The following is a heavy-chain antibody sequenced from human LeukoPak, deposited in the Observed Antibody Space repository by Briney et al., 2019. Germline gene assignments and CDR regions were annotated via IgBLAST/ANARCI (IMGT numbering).Heavy chain of an antibody. Sequence: GGSLRLSCAASGLTFSDYYISWIRQAPGWGLAWVSYISTSGTNIYYADSVKGRFTISRDNAKNSLFLQMNSLRAEDAAVYYCARGHYGLDYWGQGSLVTVSS. V-gene: IGHV3-11*04. CDR2: ISTSGTNI. CDR3: ARGHYGLDY. J-gene: IGHJ4*02. D-gene: IGHD3-16*01. CDR1: GLTFSDYY.